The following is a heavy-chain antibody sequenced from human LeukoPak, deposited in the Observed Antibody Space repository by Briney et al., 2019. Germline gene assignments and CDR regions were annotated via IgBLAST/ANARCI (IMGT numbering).Heavy chain of an antibody. CDR2: LSSDGSNK. V-gene: IGHV3-30*04. D-gene: IGHD2-2*01. CDR1: GFTFSYYA. J-gene: IGHJ6*02. CDR3: ARIVVPDQTRPDDYYYYYGMDV. Sequence: GRSLRLSCAASGFTFSYYAMHWVRQAPGKGLEWVAVLSSDGSNKYYADSVKGRFSISRDSSKNTLYLQMNSLRAEDTAVYYCARIVVPDQTRPDDYYYYYGMDVWGQGTTVTVSS.